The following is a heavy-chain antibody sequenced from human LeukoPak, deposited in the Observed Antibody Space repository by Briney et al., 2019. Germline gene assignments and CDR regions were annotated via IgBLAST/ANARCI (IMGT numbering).Heavy chain of an antibody. CDR2: ISYDGSNK. Sequence: GGSLRLSGAASGFTFSSYVMNGVRRAPGKGREWVAVISYDGSNKYYADSVKGRFTISRDNSKNTLYLQMNSLRAEDTAVYYCARDEGELAFDYWGQGTLVTVSS. D-gene: IGHD1-26*01. CDR1: GFTFSSYV. V-gene: IGHV3-30-3*01. J-gene: IGHJ4*02. CDR3: ARDEGELAFDY.